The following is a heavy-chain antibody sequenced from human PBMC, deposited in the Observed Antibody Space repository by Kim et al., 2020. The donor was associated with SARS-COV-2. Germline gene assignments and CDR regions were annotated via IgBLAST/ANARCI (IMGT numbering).Heavy chain of an antibody. J-gene: IGHJ4*02. D-gene: IGHD6-13*01. V-gene: IGHV1-69*01. Sequence: YAQKFQGRVTITADESTSTAYMELSSLRSEDTAVYYCARDWGIAAAGTGYWGQGTLVTVSS. CDR3: ARDWGIAAAGTGY.